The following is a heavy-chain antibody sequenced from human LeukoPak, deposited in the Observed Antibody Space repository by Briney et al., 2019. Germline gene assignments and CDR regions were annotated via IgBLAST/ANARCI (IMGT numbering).Heavy chain of an antibody. V-gene: IGHV3-11*04. J-gene: IGHJ4*02. CDR3: ASWAPDYYDSSGGPGY. D-gene: IGHD3-22*01. Sequence: GGSLRLSCAASGFTFSDYYMSWIRQAPGKGLEWVSYISSSGSTIYYADSVKGRFTISRDNAKNSLYLQMNSLRAEDTAVYYCASWAPDYYDSSGGPGYWGQGTLVTVSS. CDR2: ISSSGSTI. CDR1: GFTFSDYY.